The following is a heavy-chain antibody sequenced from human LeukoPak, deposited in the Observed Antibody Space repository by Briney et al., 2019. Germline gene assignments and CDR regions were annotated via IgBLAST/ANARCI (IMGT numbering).Heavy chain of an antibody. CDR1: GFTFSSYW. CDR3: AREVVLSTSTWFEY. Sequence: PGGSLRLSCAVSGFTFSSYWMSWVRQAPGKGLEWEANIKEDGTEKYYQDSVKGRFTISSDNAKNSLYLQMNSLRAEDTAVYYCAREVVLSTSTWFEYWGQGTLVTVSS. V-gene: IGHV3-7*01. D-gene: IGHD3-22*01. J-gene: IGHJ4*02. CDR2: IKEDGTEK.